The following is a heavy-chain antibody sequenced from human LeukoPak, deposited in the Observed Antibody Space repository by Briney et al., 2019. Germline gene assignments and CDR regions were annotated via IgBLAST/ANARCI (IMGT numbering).Heavy chain of an antibody. CDR3: ARDPMGGFGESHFDY. V-gene: IGHV4-39*07. CDR2: IYYSGST. CDR1: GGSISSSSYY. Sequence: KASETLSLTCTVSGGSISSSSYYWGWIRQPPGKGLEWIGSIYYSGSTYYNPSLKSRVTISVDTSKNQFSLKLSSVTAADTAVYYCARDPMGGFGESHFDYWGQGTLVTVSS. J-gene: IGHJ4*02. D-gene: IGHD3-10*01.